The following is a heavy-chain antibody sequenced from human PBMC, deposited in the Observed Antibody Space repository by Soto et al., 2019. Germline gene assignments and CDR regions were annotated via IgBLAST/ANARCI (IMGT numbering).Heavy chain of an antibody. V-gene: IGHV1-69*13. Sequence: SVKVSCKASGGTFGNYGISWLRQAPGQGLEWMGGTIPIFDTPHYAQKFRDRVTITADATSTAYMELTSLTSEDTATYYCARDREDGAGTKYNWFDSWGQGALVPVCS. D-gene: IGHD3-10*01. CDR3: ARDREDGAGTKYNWFDS. CDR1: GGTFGNYG. CDR2: TIPIFDTP. J-gene: IGHJ5*01.